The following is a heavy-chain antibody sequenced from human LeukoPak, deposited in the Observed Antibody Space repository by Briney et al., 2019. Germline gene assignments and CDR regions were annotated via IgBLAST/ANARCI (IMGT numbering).Heavy chain of an antibody. CDR2: IYPGDSDT. D-gene: IGHD5-18*01. V-gene: IGHV5-51*01. CDR1: GYSFTNYW. CDR3: ARHRTAMIPYYFDY. J-gene: IGHJ4*02. Sequence: GESLKISCKGSGYSFTNYWIAWVRQMPGKGLEWMGIIYPGDSDTRYSPSFQGQVTISADKSISTAYPQWSSLKASDTAMYYCARHRTAMIPYYFDYWGQGTLVTVSS.